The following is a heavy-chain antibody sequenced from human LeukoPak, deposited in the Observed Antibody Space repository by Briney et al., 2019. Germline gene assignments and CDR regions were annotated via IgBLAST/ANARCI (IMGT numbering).Heavy chain of an antibody. V-gene: IGHV3-30*18. J-gene: IGHJ4*02. D-gene: IGHD4-23*01. CDR1: GFTFSSYG. CDR3: AKDLTHSRGSGLTKNYFDY. CDR2: ISYDGSNK. Sequence: GGSLRLSCAASGFTFSSYGMHWVRQAPGKGLEWVAVISYDGSNKYYADSVKGRFTISRDNSKNTLYLQMNSLRAEDTAVYYCAKDLTHSRGSGLTKNYFDYWGQGTLVTVSS.